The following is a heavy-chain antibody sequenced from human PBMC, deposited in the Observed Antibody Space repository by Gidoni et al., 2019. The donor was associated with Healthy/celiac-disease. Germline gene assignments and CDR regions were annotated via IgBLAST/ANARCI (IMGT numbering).Heavy chain of an antibody. J-gene: IGHJ2*01. CDR2: IYYSGST. V-gene: IGHV4-31*03. CDR3: ARDDVVTSSGYFAL. Sequence: QVQLQESGTGLVKPSQTLSLTGTVSGGSISSGGYYWSWIRQHPGKGLEWIGYIYYSGSTYSTPSLKSRVTISVDTSKNQFSLKLSSVTAADTAVYYCARDDVVTSSGYFALWGRVTLVTVSS. CDR1: GGSISSGGYY. D-gene: IGHD4-4*01.